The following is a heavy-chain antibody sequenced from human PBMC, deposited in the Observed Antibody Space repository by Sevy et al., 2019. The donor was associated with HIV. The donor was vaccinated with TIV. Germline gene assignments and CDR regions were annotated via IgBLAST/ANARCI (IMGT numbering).Heavy chain of an antibody. J-gene: IGHJ4*02. D-gene: IGHD2-2*02. CDR2: ISTSSTYT. V-gene: IGHV3-11*06. CDR3: ARTPRYCSSTSCYM. CDR1: GFTFSDYY. Sequence: GGSLRLSCSASGFTFSDYYMSWIRQAPGKGLEWVSYISTSSTYTNHADSVKGRFTISRDNANNSLYLQMNSLRAEDTAVYYCARTPRYCSSTSCYMWGQGTLVTVSS.